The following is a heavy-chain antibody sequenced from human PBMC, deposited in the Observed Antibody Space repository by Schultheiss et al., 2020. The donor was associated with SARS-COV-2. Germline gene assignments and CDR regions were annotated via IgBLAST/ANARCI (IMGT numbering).Heavy chain of an antibody. Sequence: ASVKVSCKASGYTFTGYYMHWVRQAPGQGLEWMGWINPNSGGTNYAQKFQGRVTMTRDTSISTAYMELSRLRSDDTAVYYCARYSSSWSESFDYWGQGTLVTVSS. CDR3: ARYSSSWSESFDY. V-gene: IGHV1-2*02. CDR2: INPNSGGT. CDR1: GYTFTGYY. J-gene: IGHJ4*02. D-gene: IGHD6-13*01.